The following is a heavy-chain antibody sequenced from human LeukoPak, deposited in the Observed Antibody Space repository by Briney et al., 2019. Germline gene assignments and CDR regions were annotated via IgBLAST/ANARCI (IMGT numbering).Heavy chain of an antibody. D-gene: IGHD3-9*01. CDR3: ARQYDILTGYSTTILRDY. V-gene: IGHV5-51*01. Sequence: GESLKISCKGSGYSLTSYWIGWVRQMPGKSLEWMGITYPGDSDTRYSPSFQGQVTISPDKSISTAYLQWSSLRASDTAMYYCARQYDILTGYSTTILRDYWGQGTLVTVSS. CDR1: GYSLTSYW. J-gene: IGHJ4*02. CDR2: TYPGDSDT.